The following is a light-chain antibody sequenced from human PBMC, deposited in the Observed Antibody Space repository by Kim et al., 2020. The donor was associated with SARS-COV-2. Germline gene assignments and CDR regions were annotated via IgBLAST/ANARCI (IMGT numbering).Light chain of an antibody. CDR2: GKN. Sequence: VALGQTVRITCQGDILRSYYATWYQQKPGQAPILVIYGKNNWPSGIPDRFSGSSSGNTASLTITGTQAGDEADYYCNSRDSNDNVVFGGGTQLTVL. V-gene: IGLV3-19*01. J-gene: IGLJ2*01. CDR1: ILRSYY. CDR3: NSRDSNDNVV.